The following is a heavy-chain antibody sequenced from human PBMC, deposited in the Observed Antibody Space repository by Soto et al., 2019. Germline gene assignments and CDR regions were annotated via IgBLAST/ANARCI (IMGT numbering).Heavy chain of an antibody. D-gene: IGHD5-18*01. J-gene: IGHJ4*02. CDR3: AKGGYTFAYE. Sequence: SETLSLTCTVSGGSINSDGYSWTWIRQPPGKGLEWIGFIYHTGTTYYNPSLKSRVTISVDNSQNTLFLQMTSLRADDTAVYYCAKGGYTFAYEWGQGALVTVSS. CDR2: IYHTGTT. V-gene: IGHV4-30-2*01. CDR1: GGSINSDGYS.